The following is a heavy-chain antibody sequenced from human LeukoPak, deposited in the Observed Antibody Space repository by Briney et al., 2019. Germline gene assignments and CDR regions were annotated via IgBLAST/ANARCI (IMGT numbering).Heavy chain of an antibody. CDR2: IYYSGST. Sequence: SETLSLTCTVSGGSISNSNYYWGWIRQPPGKGLEWIGSIYYSGSTYYNPSLKSRVTISVDTSKNQFSLKLSSVTAADTAVYYCARVSEWGGNSARCAFDIWGQGTMVTVSS. CDR1: GGSISNSNYY. V-gene: IGHV4-39*01. J-gene: IGHJ3*02. D-gene: IGHD2-21*02. CDR3: ARVSEWGGNSARCAFDI.